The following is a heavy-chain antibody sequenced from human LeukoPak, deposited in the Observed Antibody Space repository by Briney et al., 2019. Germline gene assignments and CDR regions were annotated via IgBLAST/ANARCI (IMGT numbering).Heavy chain of an antibody. CDR2: ISSGGNT. Sequence: PGGSLRLSCAASGFTFNSYAMSWVRQAPGKGLEWVSGISSGGNTYYADSVKGRFTISRDNSENTLNLQMNSLRAEDTAIYYCAKARAGDITAAFNYWGQGTPVTVSS. J-gene: IGHJ4*02. V-gene: IGHV3-23*01. D-gene: IGHD6-13*01. CDR1: GFTFNSYA. CDR3: AKARAGDITAAFNY.